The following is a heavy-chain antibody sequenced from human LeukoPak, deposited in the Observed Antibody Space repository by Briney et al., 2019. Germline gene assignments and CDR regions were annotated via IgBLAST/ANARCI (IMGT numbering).Heavy chain of an antibody. V-gene: IGHV4-61*09. CDR2: IFDSGST. J-gene: IGHJ4*02. CDR1: GGSISSGSYY. CDR3: ARRKYYGDLDY. D-gene: IGHD4-17*01. Sequence: SQTLSLTCTVSGGSISSGSYYWSWIRQPPGKGLEWIGYIFDSGSTNYNPSLKSRVTISVDTSKNQFSLKLSSVTAADTAVYYCARRKYYGDLDYWGQGTLVTVSS.